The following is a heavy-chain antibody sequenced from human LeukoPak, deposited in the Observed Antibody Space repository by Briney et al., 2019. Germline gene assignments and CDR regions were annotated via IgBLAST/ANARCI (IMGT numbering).Heavy chain of an antibody. CDR3: AKSRSGWYSPFDY. V-gene: IGHV3-23*01. J-gene: IGHJ4*02. Sequence: GGSLRLSCAASGFTFSSYAMTWVRQAPGKGLEWVSTFGSSGGSTYYADSVKGRFTISRDYSKNTLYLQMNSLRAEDTAVYYCAKSRSGWYSPFDYWGQGTLVTVSS. D-gene: IGHD6-19*01. CDR2: FGSSGGST. CDR1: GFTFSSYA.